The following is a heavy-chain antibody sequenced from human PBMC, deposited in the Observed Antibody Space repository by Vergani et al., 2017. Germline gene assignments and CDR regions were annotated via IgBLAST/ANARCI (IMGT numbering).Heavy chain of an antibody. CDR3: ASPGRFYFDY. D-gene: IGHD2-8*02. CDR2: IYYSGST. V-gene: IGHV4-39*07. CDR1: GGSISSSNYY. Sequence: QLQLQESGPGLVKPSETLSLTCTVSGGSISSSNYYWGWIRQPPGKGLEWIGSIYYSGSTYYNPSLKSRVTISVDTSQNQFSLKLSSVTAADTAVYYCASPGRFYFDYWGQGTLVTVSS. J-gene: IGHJ4*02.